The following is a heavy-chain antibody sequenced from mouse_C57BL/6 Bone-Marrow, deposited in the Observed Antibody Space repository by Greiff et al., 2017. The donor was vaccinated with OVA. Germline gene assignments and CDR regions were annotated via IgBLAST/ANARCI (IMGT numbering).Heavy chain of an antibody. CDR1: GYAFSSYW. D-gene: IGHD3-1*01. Sequence: QVQLKESGAELVKPGASVKISCKASGYAFSSYWMNWVKQRPGKGLEWIGQIYPGDGDTNYNGKFKGKATLTADKSSSTAYMQLSSLTSEDSAVYFCARGGRGYFDVWGTGTTVTVSS. CDR2: IYPGDGDT. V-gene: IGHV1-80*01. J-gene: IGHJ1*03. CDR3: ARGGRGYFDV.